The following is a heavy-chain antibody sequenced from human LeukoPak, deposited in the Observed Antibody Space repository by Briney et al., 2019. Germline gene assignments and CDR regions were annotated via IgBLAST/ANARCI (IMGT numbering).Heavy chain of an antibody. J-gene: IGHJ4*02. V-gene: IGHV3-23*01. D-gene: IGHD4-17*01. CDR2: ISGGGGST. CDR3: AKDPFYGDYGDYFDY. CDR1: GFHFRSYP. Sequence: GGPVRLPCAACGFHFRSYPMRCLPHAPGEAVEGVSSISGGGGSTYYADSVKGRFTISRDNSKNTLYLQMNSLRAEDTAVYYCAKDPFYGDYGDYFDYWGQGTLVTVSS.